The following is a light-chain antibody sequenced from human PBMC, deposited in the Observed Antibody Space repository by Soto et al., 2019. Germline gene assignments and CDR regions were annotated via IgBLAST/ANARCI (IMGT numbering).Light chain of an antibody. V-gene: IGKV1-5*03. Sequence: DIQMTQSPSTLSASVGDRVTIACRASQSISPWLAWYQHKPGKAPKLLIYKASSLESGVPSRFSGSGSGTEFTLTISSLQPDDFATYYCQQYNSWTFGQGTKVDIK. CDR1: QSISPW. CDR2: KAS. J-gene: IGKJ1*01. CDR3: QQYNSWT.